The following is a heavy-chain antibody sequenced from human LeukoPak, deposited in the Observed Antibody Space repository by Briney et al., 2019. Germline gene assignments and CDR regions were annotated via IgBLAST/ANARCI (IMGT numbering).Heavy chain of an antibody. D-gene: IGHD2-15*01. J-gene: IGHJ4*02. CDR3: AKDRDCSGGTCYFKNFDY. CDR2: ISGSGGST. Sequence: AGSLRLSCAASGFTFSSYAMSWVRQAPGKGLEWVSAISGSGGSTYYADSVKGRFTISRANSKNTLYLQMNSLRAEDTAVYYCAKDRDCSGGTCYFKNFDYWGQGTLVTVSS. V-gene: IGHV3-23*01. CDR1: GFTFSSYA.